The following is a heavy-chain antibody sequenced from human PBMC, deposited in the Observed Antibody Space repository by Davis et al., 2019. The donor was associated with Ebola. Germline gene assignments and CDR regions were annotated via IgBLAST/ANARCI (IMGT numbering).Heavy chain of an antibody. J-gene: IGHJ4*02. D-gene: IGHD6-13*01. CDR3: TRDSLDAAGH. Sequence: GESLKISCAASGFLFSDYSMNWVRQAPGKGLEWVTYITKGSDAIHYADSVKGRFTVSRDNAKNLLFLDMNSLRVEDTAVYFCTRDSLDAAGHWGQGTLVTVS. V-gene: IGHV3-48*04. CDR1: GFLFSDYS. CDR2: ITKGSDAI.